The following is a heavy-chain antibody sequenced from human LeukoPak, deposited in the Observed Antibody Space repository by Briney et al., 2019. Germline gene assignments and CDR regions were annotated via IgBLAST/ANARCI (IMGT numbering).Heavy chain of an antibody. CDR2: VSSSGSTI. CDR1: GFTFSSYE. V-gene: IGHV3-48*03. D-gene: IGHD1-1*01. J-gene: IGHJ4*02. Sequence: GGSLRLSCAASGFTFSSYEMNWVRQAPGKGLEWVSYVSSSGSTIYYADSVKGRFTISRDNSKNTLYLQMNDLRVEDTAVYYCARTTRHLDYWGQGTLVTVSS. CDR3: ARTTRHLDY.